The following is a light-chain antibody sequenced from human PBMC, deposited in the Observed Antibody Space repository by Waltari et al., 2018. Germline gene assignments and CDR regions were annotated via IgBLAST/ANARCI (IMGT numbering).Light chain of an antibody. V-gene: IGKV4-1*01. CDR3: QQYYNTPLT. CDR2: WAP. Sequence: DIVMTQSPDSLAVSLGERATINCKSSQSIFYNSKNKNYLAWYQQKPGQPPKLLIYWAPTRESGVPDRFSGGGSGTDFSLTISSLQAEDVAVYYCQQYYNTPLTFGGGTKVEIK. CDR1: QSIFYNSKNKNY. J-gene: IGKJ4*01.